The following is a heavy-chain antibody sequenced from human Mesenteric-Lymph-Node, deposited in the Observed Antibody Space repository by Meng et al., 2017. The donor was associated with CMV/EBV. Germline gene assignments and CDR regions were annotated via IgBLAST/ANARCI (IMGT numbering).Heavy chain of an antibody. J-gene: IGHJ5*02. CDR1: GYTFPVYY. V-gene: IGHV1-2*02. CDR2: INPYNGAI. Sequence: VSFRASGYTFPVYYTHWVRQAPGQGLEWMGWINPYNGAINYAQKFRGRLTMTWDTSINTAYMELNTLTSDDTAVYYCARESDYSYGPWGQGTLVTVSS. D-gene: IGHD4-11*01. CDR3: ARESDYSYGP.